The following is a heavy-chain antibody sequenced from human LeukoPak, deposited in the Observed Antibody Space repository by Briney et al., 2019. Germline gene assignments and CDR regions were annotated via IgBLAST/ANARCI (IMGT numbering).Heavy chain of an antibody. CDR2: IYYSGST. D-gene: IGHD1-26*01. Sequence: SETLSLTCTVSGGSISSYYWSWIRQPPGRGLEWIGYIYYSGSTNYNPSLKSRVTISVDTSKNQFSLKLSSVTAADTAVYYCARDRWRGSYSYYYGMDVWGQGTTVTVSS. CDR1: GGSISSYY. V-gene: IGHV4-59*01. CDR3: ARDRWRGSYSYYYGMDV. J-gene: IGHJ6*02.